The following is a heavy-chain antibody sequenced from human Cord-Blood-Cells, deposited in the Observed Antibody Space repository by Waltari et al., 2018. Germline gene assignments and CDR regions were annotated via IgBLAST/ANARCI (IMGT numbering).Heavy chain of an antibody. J-gene: IGHJ2*01. D-gene: IGHD3-22*01. CDR2: VNHSGST. V-gene: IGHV4-34*01. CDR1: GGSFSGYY. CDR3: ARRKEGVIDWYFDL. Sequence: QVQLQQWGAGLLKPSETLSLTCAVYGGSFSGYYWSWIRQPPGKGLDWIGEVNHSGSTNYDPDLKSRVTISVDTSKNRFSLKLSSVTAADTAVYYCARRKEGVIDWYFDLWGRGTLVTVSS.